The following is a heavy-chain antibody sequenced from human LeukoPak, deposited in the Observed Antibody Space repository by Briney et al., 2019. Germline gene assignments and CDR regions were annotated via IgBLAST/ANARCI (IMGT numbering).Heavy chain of an antibody. V-gene: IGHV3-7*01. CDR3: ARDLYYDSSGYQDY. CDR2: IKQDGSEK. CDR1: GFTFSSYW. D-gene: IGHD3-22*01. Sequence: GGSLRLSCAASGFTFSSYWMSWVRQAPGKGLEWVANIKQDGSEKYYVDSVKSRFTISRDNAKNSLYLQMNSLRAEDTAVYYCARDLYYDSSGYQDYWGQGTLVTVSS. J-gene: IGHJ4*02.